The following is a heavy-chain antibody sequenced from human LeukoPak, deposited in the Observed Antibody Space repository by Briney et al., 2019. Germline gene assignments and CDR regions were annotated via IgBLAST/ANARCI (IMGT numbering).Heavy chain of an antibody. Sequence: QGRVTITRDTSASTAYMELSSLRSEDTAVYYCARGVGYAFDIWGQGTMVTVSS. J-gene: IGHJ3*02. V-gene: IGHV1-3*01. D-gene: IGHD3-3*01. CDR3: ARGVGYAFDI.